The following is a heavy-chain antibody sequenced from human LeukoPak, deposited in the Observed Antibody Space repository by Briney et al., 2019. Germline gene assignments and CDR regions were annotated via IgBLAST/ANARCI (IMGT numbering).Heavy chain of an antibody. J-gene: IGHJ4*02. Sequence: GGSLRLSCAASGFTFSSYAMPWVRQAPGKGLEWVAVISYDGSNKYYADSVKGRFTISRDNSKNTLYLQMNSLRAEDTAVYYCARDAGYSSGWPEYWGQGTLVTVSS. CDR2: ISYDGSNK. CDR3: ARDAGYSSGWPEY. CDR1: GFTFSSYA. D-gene: IGHD6-19*01. V-gene: IGHV3-30-3*01.